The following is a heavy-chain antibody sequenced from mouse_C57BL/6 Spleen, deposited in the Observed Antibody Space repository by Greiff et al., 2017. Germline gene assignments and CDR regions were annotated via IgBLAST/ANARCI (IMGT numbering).Heavy chain of an antibody. V-gene: IGHV1-66*01. Sequence: VHLVESGPELVKPGASVKISCKASGYSFTSYYIHWVKQRPGQGLEWIGWIYPGSGNTKYNEKFKGKATLTADTSSSTAYMQLSSLTSEDSAVYYCAREAHYYGSSLDYWGQGTTLTVSS. D-gene: IGHD1-1*01. CDR3: AREAHYYGSSLDY. CDR1: GYSFTSYY. J-gene: IGHJ2*01. CDR2: IYPGSGNT.